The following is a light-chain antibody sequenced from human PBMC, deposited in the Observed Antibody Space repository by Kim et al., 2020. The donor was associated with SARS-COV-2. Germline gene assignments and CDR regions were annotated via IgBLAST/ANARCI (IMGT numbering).Light chain of an antibody. CDR2: YDS. CDR3: QVWDSSSDHRVV. Sequence: PGETARVSCGGNSIGSKGVHWYQQKPGQAPVLVIYYDSDRPSGIPERFSGSNSGNTATLTISRVEAGDEADYYCQVWDSSSDHRVVFGGGTQLTVL. CDR1: SIGSKG. V-gene: IGLV3-21*04. J-gene: IGLJ2*01.